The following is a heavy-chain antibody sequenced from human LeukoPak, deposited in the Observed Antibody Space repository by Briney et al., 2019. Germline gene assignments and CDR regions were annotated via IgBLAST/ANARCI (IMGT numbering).Heavy chain of an antibody. Sequence: SETLSLTCAVYGGSFSGYYWSWIRQPPGKGLEWIGEINHSGSTNYNPSLKSRVTISVDTSKNQFSLKLSSVTAADTAVYYCAREDCSSTSRHRRLDPWGQGTLVTVSS. CDR3: AREDCSSTSRHRRLDP. D-gene: IGHD2-2*01. V-gene: IGHV4-34*01. CDR2: INHSGST. J-gene: IGHJ5*02. CDR1: GGSFSGYY.